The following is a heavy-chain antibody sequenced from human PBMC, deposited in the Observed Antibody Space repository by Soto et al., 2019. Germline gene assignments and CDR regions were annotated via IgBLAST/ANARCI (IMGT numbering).Heavy chain of an antibody. D-gene: IGHD3-22*01. CDR3: ARVTADSSGYSPNYYSGTAV. J-gene: IGHJ6*02. CDR2: IYHSGST. V-gene: IGHV4-4*02. Sequence: LGCAVCGGSVWSTDGGVSVRQPPGEGLDWIGEIYHSGSTNYNPSLKIRVTISVDKYKNQFSLKLSSVTAADTAVYYCARVTADSSGYSPNYYSGTAVWGHRTTVPVTS. CDR1: GGSVWSTDG.